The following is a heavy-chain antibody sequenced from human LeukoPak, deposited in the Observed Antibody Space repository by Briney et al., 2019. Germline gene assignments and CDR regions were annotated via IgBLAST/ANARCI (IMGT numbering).Heavy chain of an antibody. CDR1: GFTFSSYG. V-gene: IGHV3-30*18. D-gene: IGHD6-13*01. CDR2: ISYDGSNK. CDR3: AKQYSSSPGAFDI. J-gene: IGHJ3*02. Sequence: GGSLRLSCAASGFTFSSYGMHWVRQAPGKGLEWVAVISYDGSNKYYADSVKGRFTISRDNSKNTLYLQMNSLRAEDTAVYYCAKQYSSSPGAFDIWGQGTMVTVSS.